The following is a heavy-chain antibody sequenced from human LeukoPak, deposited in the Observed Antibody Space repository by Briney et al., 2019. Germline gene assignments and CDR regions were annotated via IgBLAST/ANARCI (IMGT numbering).Heavy chain of an antibody. CDR2: IIGSNIST. V-gene: IGHV3-23*01. Sequence: GGSLRLSCAASGFTFSSYAMSWVRQAPGKGLEWVSAIIGSNISTYYADSVKGRFTISRDNSKNTLSLLMSSLRAEDTAVYYCAKGMSGSYPSRGAFDIWGQGTGVTVSS. CDR3: AKGMSGSYPSRGAFDI. D-gene: IGHD1-26*01. J-gene: IGHJ3*02. CDR1: GFTFSSYA.